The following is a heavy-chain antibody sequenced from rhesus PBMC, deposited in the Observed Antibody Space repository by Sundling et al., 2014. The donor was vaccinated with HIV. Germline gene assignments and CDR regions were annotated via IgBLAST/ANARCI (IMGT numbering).Heavy chain of an antibody. CDR3: ASPWNSWSGFDY. J-gene: IGHJ4*01. V-gene: IGHV4-165*01. CDR2: IGSSPWDH. Sequence: QVQLQESGPGLVKPSETLSLTCAVSGGSISGYYWNWIRQPPGKGLEWIGYIGSSPWDHLLQPLPQESSHHFKDTSKNQFSLKLSSVTAADTAVYYCASPWNSWSGFDYWGQGVLVAVSS. D-gene: IGHD6-13*01. CDR1: GGSISGYY.